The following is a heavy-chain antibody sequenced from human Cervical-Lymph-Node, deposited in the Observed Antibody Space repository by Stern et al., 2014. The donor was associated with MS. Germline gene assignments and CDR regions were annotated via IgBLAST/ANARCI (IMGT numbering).Heavy chain of an antibody. J-gene: IGHJ6*02. Sequence: QVQLGQSGADVKKPGSSVKVSCTASGDTFINFGISWVRQAPGQGLEWMGVFIPIFGTTEYAQKFQGRVTISADESATTVYMELSGLRSEDTAVYYCARDNDDNGMDVWGQGTTVTVTS. V-gene: IGHV1-69*01. CDR2: FIPIFGTT. D-gene: IGHD1-1*01. CDR1: GDTFINFG. CDR3: ARDNDDNGMDV.